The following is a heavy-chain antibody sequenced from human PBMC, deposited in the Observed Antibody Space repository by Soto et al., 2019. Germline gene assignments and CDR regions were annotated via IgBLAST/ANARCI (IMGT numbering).Heavy chain of an antibody. J-gene: IGHJ6*02. CDR1: GYTFTSHC. CDR2: ISTYNSRT. D-gene: IGHD2-2*02. CDR3: ARARYCASPSCYKHYYYGMDT. Sequence: QDQLVQSGAEVKKPGASVKISCEASGYTFTSHCISWVRQAPGQGLEWLGWISTYNSRTHYAQKVQGRGTMTTDTSTSTAYLDLRGLTLDDTAVYYCARARYCASPSCYKHYYYGMDTWGQGTTVTVSS. V-gene: IGHV1-18*04.